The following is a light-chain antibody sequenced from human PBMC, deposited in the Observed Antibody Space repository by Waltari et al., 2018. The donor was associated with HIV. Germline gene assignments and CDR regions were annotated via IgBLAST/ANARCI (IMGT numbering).Light chain of an antibody. J-gene: IGLJ1*01. V-gene: IGLV1-44*01. CDR3: AAWDDSLGAHYV. CDR1: RTNIGSNT. Sequence: QSILTQPPSASGTPGQRVTVSCSGSRTNIGSNTVNWYQQIPGTAPKLLIYSNNQRPSGVPDRFSGSKSGTSASLAISGLQSDDEADYYCAAWDDSLGAHYVFGTGTKVTVL. CDR2: SNN.